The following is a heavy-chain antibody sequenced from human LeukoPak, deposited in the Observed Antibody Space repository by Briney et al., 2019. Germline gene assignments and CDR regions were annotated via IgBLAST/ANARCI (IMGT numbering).Heavy chain of an antibody. CDR1: GGTFSSYA. D-gene: IGHD1-1*01. CDR2: IIPIFGTA. CDR3: ASQTNDYYYGMDV. J-gene: IGHJ6*02. V-gene: IGHV1-69*06. Sequence: GASVKVSCKASGGTFSSYAISWVRQAPGQGLEWMGGIIPIFGTANYAQKFQGRVTITADKSTSTAYMELSSLRSEDTAVYYCASQTNDYYYGMDVWGQGTTVTVSS.